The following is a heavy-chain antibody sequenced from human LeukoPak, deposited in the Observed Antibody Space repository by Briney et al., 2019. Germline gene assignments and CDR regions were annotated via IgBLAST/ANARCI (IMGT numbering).Heavy chain of an antibody. V-gene: IGHV4-38-2*02. D-gene: IGHD2-15*01. Sequence: NASETLSLTCTVSGYSITSGYFWGWIRQPPGKGLEWIASVSHSGTTYYNPSLKSRVTISVDTSKNHFSLKLSSVTAADTAVYYCARDVPLCSGDPCTWFDPWGQGTLVTVSS. J-gene: IGHJ5*01. CDR1: GYSITSGYF. CDR2: VSHSGTT. CDR3: ARDVPLCSGDPCTWFDP.